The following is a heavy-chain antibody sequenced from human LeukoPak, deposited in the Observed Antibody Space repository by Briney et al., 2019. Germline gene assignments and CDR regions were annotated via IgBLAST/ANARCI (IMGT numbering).Heavy chain of an antibody. CDR1: GFTFSDHF. J-gene: IGHJ3*02. CDR3: ARESYSGSYYLGAFDM. Sequence: GGSLRLSCAASGFTFSDHFMDLVRQAPGKGLEWVGRTRNKANSYSTEYAASVKGRFTISRDDSKNSLYLQMNSLKTEDTAVYYCARESYSGSYYLGAFDMWGQGTTVTVSS. CDR2: TRNKANSYST. D-gene: IGHD1-26*01. V-gene: IGHV3-72*01.